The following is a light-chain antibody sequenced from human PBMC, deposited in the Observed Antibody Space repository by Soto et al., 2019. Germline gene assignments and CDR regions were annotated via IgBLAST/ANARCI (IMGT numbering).Light chain of an antibody. CDR2: AAS. CDR3: QQTYSATPT. V-gene: IGKV1-39*01. CDR1: QIISTY. J-gene: IGKJ1*01. Sequence: DIQMTQSPSSLSASVGDRVTIACRASQIISTYLNWHQQRAGLAPRLLIYAASSLQSGVPPRFSGSGSGTDFTLTISSLQPADFATYFCQQTYSATPTFGEGTKV.